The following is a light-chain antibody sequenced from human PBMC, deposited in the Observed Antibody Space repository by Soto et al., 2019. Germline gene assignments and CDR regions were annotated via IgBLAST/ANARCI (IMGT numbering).Light chain of an antibody. CDR2: GAS. CDR3: QQYNNWPPWT. J-gene: IGKJ2*02. Sequence: EIVVTQSPSTLYVSPGERATLSCRASQSVRSNLAWYQQKPGQAPRLLIYGASTRATGIAARVSGSGSGTEFTLTISSLQSEDFAVYYCQQYNNWPPWTFGQGTKLEIK. V-gene: IGKV3-15*01. CDR1: QSVRSN.